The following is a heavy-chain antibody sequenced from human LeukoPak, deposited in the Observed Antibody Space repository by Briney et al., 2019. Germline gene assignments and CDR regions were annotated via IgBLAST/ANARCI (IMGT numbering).Heavy chain of an antibody. V-gene: IGHV3-30*18. CDR2: ISFDGSAK. CDR1: GFSFSNYE. CDR3: AKPLTYYYDSGNFYNGPFFDY. Sequence: GGSLRLSCAASGFSFSNYEMDWVRQAPGKGLEWVALISFDGSAKYYADSVKGRFTISRDNSKNTLCLQMNSLRAEDTAVYYCAKPLTYYYDSGNFYNGPFFDYWGQGTLVTVSS. D-gene: IGHD3-10*01. J-gene: IGHJ4*02.